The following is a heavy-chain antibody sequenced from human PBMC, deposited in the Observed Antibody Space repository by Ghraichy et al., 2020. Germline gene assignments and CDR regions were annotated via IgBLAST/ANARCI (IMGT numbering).Heavy chain of an antibody. J-gene: IGHJ4*02. Sequence: GESLNISCAASGFTFRSYWMHWVRQVPGKGLVWVSRINSEGTTISYADSVKGRFTISRDNAKNTLYLQMNSLRVEDAAVYYCAREAATNFDYWGQGTLVTVSS. CDR2: INSEGTTI. CDR3: AREAATNFDY. CDR1: GFTFRSYW. D-gene: IGHD6-25*01. V-gene: IGHV3-74*01.